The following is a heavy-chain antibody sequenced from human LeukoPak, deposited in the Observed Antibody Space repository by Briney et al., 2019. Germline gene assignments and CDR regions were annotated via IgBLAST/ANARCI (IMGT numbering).Heavy chain of an antibody. CDR2: ISYSGST. Sequence: SETLSLTCSVSGGSISSYFWSWIRQPPGKGLEWIGYISYSGSTDYNPSLKSRVTISVDTSKNQFSLKLRSVTAADTAVYYCAGSEAPIVRGVIMVNWVDPWGQGTLVTVSS. CDR3: AGSEAPIVRGVIMVNWVDP. CDR1: GGSISSYF. J-gene: IGHJ5*02. D-gene: IGHD3-10*01. V-gene: IGHV4-59*01.